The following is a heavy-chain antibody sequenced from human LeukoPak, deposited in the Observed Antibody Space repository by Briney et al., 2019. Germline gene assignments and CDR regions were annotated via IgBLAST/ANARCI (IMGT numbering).Heavy chain of an antibody. CDR1: GFTVSSNY. J-gene: IGHJ6*03. D-gene: IGHD6-13*01. CDR3: ARDSGPLSSSWYPDYYYYYYMDV. V-gene: IGHV3-66*01. Sequence: GGSLRLSCAASGFTVSSNYMSWVRQAPGKGLEWVSVIYSGGSTYYADSVKGRFTISRDNSKNTLYLQMNSLRAEDTAVYYCARDSGPLSSSWYPDYYYYYYMDVWGKGTTVTISS. CDR2: IYSGGST.